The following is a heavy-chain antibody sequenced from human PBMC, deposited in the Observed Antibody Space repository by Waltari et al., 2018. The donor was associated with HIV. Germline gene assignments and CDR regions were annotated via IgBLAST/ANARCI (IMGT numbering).Heavy chain of an antibody. D-gene: IGHD3-10*01. CDR1: GVSISSGGSY. Sequence: QIQLEESGPGLVKPSQTLSLTCNVSGVSISSGGSYWNWVRQLPGKGLQWIGYIYYSGSTYYNPSLNGRVSMSVDISKAQFSLKVNSVTAADTAVYYCAAGITSGKVDYYFMDVWGKGTAVTVSS. J-gene: IGHJ6*03. CDR2: IYYSGST. V-gene: IGHV4-31*03. CDR3: AAGITSGKVDYYFMDV.